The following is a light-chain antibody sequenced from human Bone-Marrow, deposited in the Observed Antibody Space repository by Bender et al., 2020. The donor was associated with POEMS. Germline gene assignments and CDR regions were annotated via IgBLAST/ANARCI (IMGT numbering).Light chain of an antibody. CDR3: SSFTTGTSWV. Sequence: QSALTQPPSVSGSPGQSISVSCTATSGKVGRFDTISWYQIYPGRGPKLLIHDVTSRPSGVSPRFSGSRSGNTASLIISGLLPEDEADYFCSSFTTGTSWVFGGGTKLTVL. CDR1: SGKVGRFDT. CDR2: DVT. J-gene: IGLJ3*02. V-gene: IGLV2-14*03.